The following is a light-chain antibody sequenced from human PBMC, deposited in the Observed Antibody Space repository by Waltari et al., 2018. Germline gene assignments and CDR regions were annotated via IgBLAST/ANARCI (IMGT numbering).Light chain of an antibody. CDR1: SLRSYY. CDR3: NSRDSSGSHVV. J-gene: IGLJ2*01. Sequence: SSELTQDPSVSVALGQTVRITCQGESLRSYYASWYQQNPGPAPVLVIYHKNNRPSGIPDRFSGSTSGNTASLTITGSQAEDEADYYCNSRDSSGSHVVFGGGTKLTVL. CDR2: HKN. V-gene: IGLV3-19*01.